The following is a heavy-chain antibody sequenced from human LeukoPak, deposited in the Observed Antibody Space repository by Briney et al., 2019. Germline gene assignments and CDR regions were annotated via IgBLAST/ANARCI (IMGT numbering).Heavy chain of an antibody. D-gene: IGHD5-18*01. V-gene: IGHV3-48*04. J-gene: IGHJ6*02. Sequence: GGSLRLSCAASGFTFSSYSMNWVRQAPGKGLEWVSYISSSSSTIYYADSVKGRFTISRDNAKNSLYLQMNSLRAEDTAVYYCARDTAPLPTLYGMDVWGQGTTVTVSS. CDR2: ISSSSSTI. CDR3: ARDTAPLPTLYGMDV. CDR1: GFTFSSYS.